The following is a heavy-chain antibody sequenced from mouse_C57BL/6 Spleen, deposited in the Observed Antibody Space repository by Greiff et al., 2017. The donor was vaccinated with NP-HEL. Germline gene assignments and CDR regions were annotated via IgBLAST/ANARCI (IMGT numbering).Heavy chain of an antibody. CDR2: IYPGDGDT. V-gene: IGHV1-82*01. D-gene: IGHD1-1*01. Sequence: QVQLQQSGPELVKPGASVKISCKASGYAFSSSWMNWVKQRPGKGLEWIGRIYPGDGDTNYNGKFKGKATLTADKSSSTAYMQLSSLTSEDSAVYFCAPYYYGSSPWYFDVWGTGTTVTVSS. J-gene: IGHJ1*03. CDR3: APYYYGSSPWYFDV. CDR1: GYAFSSSW.